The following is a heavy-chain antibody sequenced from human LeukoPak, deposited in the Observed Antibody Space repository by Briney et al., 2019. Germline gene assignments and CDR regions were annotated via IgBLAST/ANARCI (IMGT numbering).Heavy chain of an antibody. V-gene: IGHV3-11*01. J-gene: IGHJ4*02. CDR3: ARDGDGDYPLDY. D-gene: IGHD4-17*01. CDR2: ISTSGSTM. CDR1: GGSFSGYY. Sequence: LSLTCAVYGGSFSGYYMSWVRQAPGKGLEWVSYISTSGSTMYYADSVRGRFTISRDNAKNSLVLQMNSLRAEDTAVYYCARDGDGDYPLDYWGQGTLVTVSS.